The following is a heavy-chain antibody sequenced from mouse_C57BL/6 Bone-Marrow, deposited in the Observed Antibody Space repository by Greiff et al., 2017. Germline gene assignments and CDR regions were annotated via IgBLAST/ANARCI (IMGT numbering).Heavy chain of an antibody. CDR2: INPSSGYT. CDR3: AKSPYYYGSSFGY. V-gene: IGHV1-7*01. D-gene: IGHD1-1*01. J-gene: IGHJ2*01. Sequence: QVQLQQPGAELAKPGASVKLSCKASGYTFTSYWMHWVKQRPGQGLEWIGYINPSSGYTKYNQKFKDKATLTADKSSSTAYMQLSSLTYEDSAVYYCAKSPYYYGSSFGYWGQGATLTVSS. CDR1: GYTFTSYW.